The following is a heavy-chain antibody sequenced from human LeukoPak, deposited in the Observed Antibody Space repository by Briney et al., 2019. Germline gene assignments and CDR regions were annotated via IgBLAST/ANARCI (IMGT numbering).Heavy chain of an antibody. V-gene: IGHV4-59*01. D-gene: IGHD2-15*01. CDR3: ARGECSGGSCYFAPVDY. CDR1: GGFISSYY. CDR2: IYYSGST. J-gene: IGHJ4*02. Sequence: PSETLSLTCTVSGGFISSYYWSWIRQPPGKGLEWIGYIYYSGSTNYNPSLKSRVTISVDTSKNQFSLKLSSVTAADTAVYYCARGECSGGSCYFAPVDYWGQGTLVTVSS.